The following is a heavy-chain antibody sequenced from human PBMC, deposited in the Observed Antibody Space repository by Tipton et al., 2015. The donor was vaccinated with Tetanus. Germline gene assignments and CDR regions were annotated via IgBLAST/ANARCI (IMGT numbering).Heavy chain of an antibody. CDR2: ISSSSSYI. J-gene: IGHJ3*02. CDR1: GFTFSSYS. V-gene: IGHV3-21*01. CDR3: AREDYYDSSGALIVGHDAFDI. Sequence: SLRLSCAASGFTFSSYSMNWVRQAPGKGLEWVSSISSSSSYIYYADSVKGRFTISRDNAKNSLYLQMNSLRAEDTAVYYCAREDYYDSSGALIVGHDAFDIWGQGTMVTVSS. D-gene: IGHD3-22*01.